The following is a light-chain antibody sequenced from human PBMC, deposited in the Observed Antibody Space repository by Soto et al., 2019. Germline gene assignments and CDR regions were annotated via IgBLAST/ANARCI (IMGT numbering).Light chain of an antibody. Sequence: QSVLTQPASVSGSPGQSITISCTGTSSDVGGYNYVSWYQQHPGKAPKLIIYDVSNRPSGVSDRFSGSKSGNSASLSITGLQTGDEADYYCGTWDSSLSAGVFGTGTKVTVL. CDR2: DVS. J-gene: IGLJ1*01. CDR1: SSDVGGYNY. V-gene: IGLV2-14*01. CDR3: GTWDSSLSAGV.